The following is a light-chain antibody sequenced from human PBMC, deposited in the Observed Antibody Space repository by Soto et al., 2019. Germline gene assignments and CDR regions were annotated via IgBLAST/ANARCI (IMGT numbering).Light chain of an antibody. CDR1: QSITSY. J-gene: IGKJ2*01. V-gene: IGKV1-39*01. CDR2: AAS. CDR3: QQSYSTPDT. Sequence: DIQMTQTPSSLSASVGDRVTITCRASQSITSYLNWYQQKPGKVPKLLIYAASSLQSGVPSRFSGSGSGTDFTLTISSLQPEDFSTYYFQQSYSTPDTFGQGTEVEIK.